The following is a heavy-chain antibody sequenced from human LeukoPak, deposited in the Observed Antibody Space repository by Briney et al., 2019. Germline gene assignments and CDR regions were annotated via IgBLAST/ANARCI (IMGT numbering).Heavy chain of an antibody. CDR3: ARTSADYGSGNYEDY. J-gene: IGHJ4*02. V-gene: IGHV3-53*01. CDR2: IYSGGST. D-gene: IGHD3-10*01. Sequence: PGGSLRLSCAASGFTVSSNYMSWVRQAPGKGLEWVSVIYSGGSTYYADSVKGRFTISRDNSKNTLYLQMNSLRAEDTAVYYCARTSADYGSGNYEDYWGQGTLVTVSS. CDR1: GFTVSSNY.